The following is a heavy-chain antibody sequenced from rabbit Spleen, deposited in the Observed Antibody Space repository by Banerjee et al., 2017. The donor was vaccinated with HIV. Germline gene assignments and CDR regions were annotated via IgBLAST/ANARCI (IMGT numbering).Heavy chain of an antibody. V-gene: IGHV1S40*01. Sequence: QSPEESGGGLVQPEGSLTLTCKASGFSFSSSDYICWVRQAPGKGLEWISCIAGSSSGFTYSATWATGRFTISKTSSTTVTLQMTSLTVADTATYFCARDTGTSFSRYGMDLWGPGTLVTVS. J-gene: IGHJ6*01. CDR2: IAGSSSGFT. D-gene: IGHD7-1*01. CDR1: GFSFSSSDY. CDR3: ARDTGTSFSRYGMDL.